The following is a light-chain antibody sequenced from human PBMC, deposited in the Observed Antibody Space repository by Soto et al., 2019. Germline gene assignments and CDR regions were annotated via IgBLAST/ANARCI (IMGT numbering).Light chain of an antibody. Sequence: QSVLTQPPSASGSPGQSVAISCTGTSXDVGGYNYVSWYQQHPGKAPKLMIYEVNKRPSGVPDRFSGSKSGNTASLTVSGLQAEDEADYYCSSYAGSSNVFGTGTKVTVL. CDR2: EVN. J-gene: IGLJ1*01. CDR1: SXDVGGYNY. V-gene: IGLV2-8*01. CDR3: SSYAGSSNV.